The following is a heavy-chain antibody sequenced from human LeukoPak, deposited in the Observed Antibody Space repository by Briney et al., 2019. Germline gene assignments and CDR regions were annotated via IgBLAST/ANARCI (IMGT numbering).Heavy chain of an antibody. J-gene: IGHJ3*02. CDR2: IIPIFATA. V-gene: IGHV1-69*13. CDR3: ARDDGGYYDDAFDI. D-gene: IGHD3-22*01. Sequence: ASVKVSCKASGGTFSSYAISWVRQAPGQGLEWMGGIIPIFATANYAQKFQGRVTITADEFTSTAYTELSSLRSEDTAVYYCARDDGGYYDDAFDIWGQGTMVTVSS. CDR1: GGTFSSYA.